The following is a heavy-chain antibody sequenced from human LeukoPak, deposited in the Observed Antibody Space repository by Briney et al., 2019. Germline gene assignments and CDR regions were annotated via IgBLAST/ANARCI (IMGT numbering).Heavy chain of an antibody. D-gene: IGHD3-22*01. V-gene: IGHV1-69*06. CDR2: IIPIFGTA. Sequence: SVKVSCKASGGTFSSYAISWVRQAPGQGLEWMGGIIPIFGTANYAQKFQGRVTITADKSTSTAYMELSSLRSEDTAVYYCASITMIVSRAFDIWGQGTMVTVSS. CDR3: ASITMIVSRAFDI. CDR1: GGTFSSYA. J-gene: IGHJ3*02.